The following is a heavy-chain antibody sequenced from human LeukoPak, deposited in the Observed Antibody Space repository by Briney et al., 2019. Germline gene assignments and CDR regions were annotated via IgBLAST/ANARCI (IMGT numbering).Heavy chain of an antibody. Sequence: KPSETLSLTCAVSGYSISSGYYWGWIPQPPGKGLEWIGSIYHSGSTYYNPSLKSRVTISVDTSKNQFSLKLSSVTAADTAVYYCARHCSSTSCYGPTDFDYWGQGTLVTVSS. D-gene: IGHD2-2*01. CDR1: GYSISSGYY. CDR2: IYHSGST. J-gene: IGHJ4*02. CDR3: ARHCSSTSCYGPTDFDY. V-gene: IGHV4-38-2*01.